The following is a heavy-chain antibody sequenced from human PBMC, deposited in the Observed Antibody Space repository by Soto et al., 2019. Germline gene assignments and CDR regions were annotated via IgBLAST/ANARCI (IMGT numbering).Heavy chain of an antibody. CDR3: ARGVDSWSGYLF. CDR1: GGSFDGYY. V-gene: IGHV4-34*01. J-gene: IGHJ4*02. Sequence: QVHLQQWGAGLLKPSETLSLTCALYGGSFDGYYWSWIRQSPGKGLEWIGEIHHSGRTKYNPSLKSRVSPSVDTSTKQFSLKLTSVTAADRGVYYCARGVDSWSGYLFWGQGTPVTVSS. CDR2: IHHSGRT. D-gene: IGHD3-3*01.